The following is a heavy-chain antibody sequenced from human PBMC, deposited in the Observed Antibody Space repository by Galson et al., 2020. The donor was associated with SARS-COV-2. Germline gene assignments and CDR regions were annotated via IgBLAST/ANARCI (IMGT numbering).Heavy chain of an antibody. D-gene: IGHD3-3*01. J-gene: IGHJ4*02. CDR1: GYMFSNFA. Sequence: ASVKVSCKASGYMFSNFAMHWVRQAPGKGLEGMGWINTNTGNPMYAQGSTGRFVFSLDTSVTTAYLQINNLKAEDTAVYYCARVGRVTVYGVVLNYFDYWGQGTLVTVSS. V-gene: IGHV7-4-1*02. CDR2: INTNTGNP. CDR3: ARVGRVTVYGVVLNYFDY.